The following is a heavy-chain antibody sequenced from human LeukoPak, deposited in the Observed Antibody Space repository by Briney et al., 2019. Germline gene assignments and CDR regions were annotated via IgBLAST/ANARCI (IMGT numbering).Heavy chain of an antibody. V-gene: IGHV3-66*01. CDR1: GFTVSSNY. J-gene: IGHJ6*02. CDR3: ARDGESYYDSSGYYYYYYGMDV. D-gene: IGHD3-22*01. Sequence: GGSLRLSCAASGFTVSSNYMSWVRQAPGKGLEWVSVIYSGGSTYYADSVKGRFTISRDNSKNTLYLQMNSLRAEDTAVYYCARDGESYYDSSGYYYYYYGMDVWGQGTTVTVSS. CDR2: IYSGGST.